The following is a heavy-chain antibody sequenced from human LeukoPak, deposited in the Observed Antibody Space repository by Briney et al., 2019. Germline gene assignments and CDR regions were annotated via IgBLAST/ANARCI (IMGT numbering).Heavy chain of an antibody. V-gene: IGHV1-58*01. D-gene: IGHD2-15*01. CDR1: GFTFTSSA. CDR3: GADVGYCSGGSCYHDY. CDR2: IVVGSGNT. Sequence: ASVKVSCKASGFTFTSSAVQWVRQARGQRLEWIGWIVVGSGNTNYAQKFQERVTITRDMSTSTAYMELSSLRSEDTAVYYCGADVGYCSGGSCYHDYWGQGTLVTVSS. J-gene: IGHJ4*02.